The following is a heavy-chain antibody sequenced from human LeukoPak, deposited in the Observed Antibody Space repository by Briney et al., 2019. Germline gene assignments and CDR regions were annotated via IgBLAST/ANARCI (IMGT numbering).Heavy chain of an antibody. CDR1: GNSISSGDNY. J-gene: IGHJ6*03. V-gene: IGHV4-61*02. D-gene: IGHD3-10*01. CDR3: ARLGTMVRGVPRYYYYMDV. CDR2: IYTSGST. Sequence: SETLSLTCTVSGNSISSGDNYWSWIRQPAGKGLEWIGRIYTSGSTNYNPSLKSRVTISGDTSKNQFSLRLSSVTAADTAVYYCARLGTMVRGVPRYYYYMDVWGKGTTVTISS.